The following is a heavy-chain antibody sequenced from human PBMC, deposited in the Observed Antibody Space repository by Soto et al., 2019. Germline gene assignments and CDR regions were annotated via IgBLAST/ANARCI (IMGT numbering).Heavy chain of an antibody. Sequence: PSETLSLTCAGSGDSISSSGWGTWVRQPPGEGLEWIGEVFHTGNTNYNRSLKSRVTMSVDKSTNELSLKVTSVTAADTAIYYCESNACVRFAYWGEGALVTVSS. J-gene: IGHJ4*02. CDR3: ESNACVRFAY. CDR1: GDSISSSGW. CDR2: VFHTGNT. V-gene: IGHV4-4*02.